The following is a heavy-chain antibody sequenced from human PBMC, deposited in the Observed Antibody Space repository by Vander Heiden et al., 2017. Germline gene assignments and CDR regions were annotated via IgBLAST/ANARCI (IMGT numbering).Heavy chain of an antibody. D-gene: IGHD1-26*01. V-gene: IGHV1-3*01. J-gene: IGHJ4*02. CDR3: ARKRMGPTNPFDY. Sequence: QVQLVQSGAEVKQPGASVKVSCKASGYTFTDYPIHWVRQAPGQSLEWMGWIIPANGHGQYSRNFQGRLTITRDTSANTVYMELSSLTSEDTAIFFCARKRMGPTNPFDYWGQGSLVTVSS. CDR1: GYTFTDYP. CDR2: IIPANGHG.